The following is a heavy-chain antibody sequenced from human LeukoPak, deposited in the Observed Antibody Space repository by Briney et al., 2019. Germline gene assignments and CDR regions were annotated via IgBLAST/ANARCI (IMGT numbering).Heavy chain of an antibody. CDR2: IGGSGGST. CDR3: AKDQDHRAHGGYDFGIFWVFDY. J-gene: IGHJ4*02. V-gene: IGHV3-23*01. Sequence: GGSLRLSCAASGFTFSSYAMSWVRQAPGKGLEWVSAIGGSGGSTYYADSVKGRFTISRDNSKNTLYLQMNSLRAEDTAVYYCAKDQDHRAHGGYDFGIFWVFDYWGQGTLVTVSS. D-gene: IGHD5-12*01. CDR1: GFTFSSYA.